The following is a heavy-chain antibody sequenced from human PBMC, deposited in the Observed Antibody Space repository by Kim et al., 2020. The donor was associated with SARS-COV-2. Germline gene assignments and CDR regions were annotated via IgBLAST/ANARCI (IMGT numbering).Heavy chain of an antibody. V-gene: IGHV3-13*05. J-gene: IGHJ6*02. CDR1: GFTFSSYD. Sequence: GGSLRLSCAASGFTFSSYDMHWVRQATGKGLEWVSAIGTAGDPYYPGSVKGRFTISRENAKNSLYLQINSLRAGDTAVYYCARGGSSGGSGHYYYGMDVWGQGTTVTVSS. D-gene: IGHD6-19*01. CDR3: ARGGSSGGSGHYYYGMDV. CDR2: IGTAGDP.